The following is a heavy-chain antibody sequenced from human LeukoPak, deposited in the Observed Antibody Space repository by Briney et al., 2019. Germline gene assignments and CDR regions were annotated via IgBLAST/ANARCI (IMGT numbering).Heavy chain of an antibody. CDR3: ARGRGTIFGVVILREDWFDP. CDR1: GYTFTGYY. D-gene: IGHD3-3*01. V-gene: IGHV1-8*03. J-gene: IGHJ5*02. CDR2: MNPNSGNT. Sequence: ASVKVSCKASGYTFTGYYMHCVRQAPGQGLEWMGWMNPNSGNTGYAQKFQGRVTITRNTSISTAYMELSSLRSEDTAVYYCARGRGTIFGVVILREDWFDPWGQGTLVTVSS.